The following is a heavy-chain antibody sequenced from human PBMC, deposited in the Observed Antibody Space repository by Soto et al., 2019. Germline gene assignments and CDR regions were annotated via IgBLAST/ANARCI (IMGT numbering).Heavy chain of an antibody. J-gene: IGHJ6*03. CDR3: ARAGLEWYGYMDV. V-gene: IGHV1-3*01. CDR1: GYTFTSYA. CDR2: INGGNGNT. D-gene: IGHD3-3*01. Sequence: QVQLVQSGAEVKKPGASVKVSCKASGYTFTSYAMHWVRQAPGQRLEWMGWINGGNGNTKYSQKFQGRVTITRDTSASTAYMELSNLRSEDTAVYYCARAGLEWYGYMDVWGKGTTVTVSS.